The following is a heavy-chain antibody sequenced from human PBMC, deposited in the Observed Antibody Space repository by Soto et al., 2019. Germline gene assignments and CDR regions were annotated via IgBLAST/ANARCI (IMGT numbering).Heavy chain of an antibody. CDR1: GFTFSSYA. J-gene: IGHJ4*02. CDR3: ARDGIAAAAFDC. CDR2: ISYDGSNK. Sequence: QVQLVESGGGVVQPGRSLRLSCAASGFTFSSYAMHWVRQAPGKGLEWVAVISYDGSNKYYADSVKGRFTISRDNSKNTLYLQMNSLRAEDTAVYYCARDGIAAAAFDCWGQGTLVTVSS. D-gene: IGHD6-13*01. V-gene: IGHV3-30-3*01.